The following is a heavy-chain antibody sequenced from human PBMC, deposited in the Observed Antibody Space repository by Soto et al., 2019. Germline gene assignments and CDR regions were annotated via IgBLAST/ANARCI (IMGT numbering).Heavy chain of an antibody. CDR3: ARGLLRCFDY. J-gene: IGHJ4*02. CDR2: IYHSGST. CDR1: GGSISSGGYS. V-gene: IGHV4-30-2*01. D-gene: IGHD3-22*01. Sequence: PSETLSLTCAVSGGSISSGGYSWSWIRQPPGEGLEWIGYIYHSGSTYYNPSLKSRVTISVDRSKNQFSLKLSSVTAADTAVYYCARGLLRCFDYWGQGTLVTVSS.